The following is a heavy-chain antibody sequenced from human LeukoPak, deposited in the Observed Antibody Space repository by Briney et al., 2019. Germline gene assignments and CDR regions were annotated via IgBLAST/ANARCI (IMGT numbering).Heavy chain of an antibody. CDR2: FDPEDGET. V-gene: IGHV1-24*01. J-gene: IGHJ3*02. CDR3: ATDHHLHDAFDI. CDR1: GYTLTELS. D-gene: IGHD4-11*01. Sequence: ASVKVSCKVSGYTLTELSMHWVRQAPGKWLEWMGGFDPEDGETIYAQKFQGRVTMTEDTSTDTAYMELSSLRSEDTAVYYCATDHHLHDAFDIWGQGTMVTVSS.